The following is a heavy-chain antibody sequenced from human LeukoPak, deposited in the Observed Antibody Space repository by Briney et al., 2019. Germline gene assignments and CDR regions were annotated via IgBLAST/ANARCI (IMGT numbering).Heavy chain of an antibody. CDR3: ASGYYSNYGFY. CDR2: ISAYNGNT. CDR1: GYTFTSYG. Sequence: AAVKVSCKASGYTFTSYGISWVRQAPGQGLEWMGWISAYNGNTNYAQTLQGRVTMTSDTSSSTAYMELRSLRSDGTAVYYCASGYYSNYGFYWGQGTLVTVSS. D-gene: IGHD4-11*01. J-gene: IGHJ4*02. V-gene: IGHV1-18*01.